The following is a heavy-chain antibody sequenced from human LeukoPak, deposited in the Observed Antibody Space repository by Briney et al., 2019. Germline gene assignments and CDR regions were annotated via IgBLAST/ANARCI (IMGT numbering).Heavy chain of an antibody. Sequence: SETLSLTCTVSGASLSTYYWSWLRQPPGKGLEWIGYIFTRGSTTNYNPSLKSRATVSVDASKNEFSLRLTSVTAADTAVYYCAIKKGGWFDPWGQGTLVTVSS. V-gene: IGHV4-4*09. J-gene: IGHJ5*02. CDR1: GASLSTYY. D-gene: IGHD1-26*01. CDR3: AIKKGGWFDP. CDR2: IFTRGSTT.